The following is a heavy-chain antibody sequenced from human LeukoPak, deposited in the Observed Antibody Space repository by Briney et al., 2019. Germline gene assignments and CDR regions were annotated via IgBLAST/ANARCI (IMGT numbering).Heavy chain of an antibody. V-gene: IGHV3-23*01. D-gene: IGHD3-10*01. CDR3: AKDQRGYYQPIDY. CDR2: ISGSGSTS. J-gene: IGHJ4*02. Sequence: QPGGSLGLSCAASGFPFSSHAMRWVRQAPGRGLECVSAISGSGSTSYYAGSVKGRFTISRDNSKNTLYLQMTSLRAEDTAVYYCAKDQRGYYQPIDYWGQGILVTVSS. CDR1: GFPFSSHA.